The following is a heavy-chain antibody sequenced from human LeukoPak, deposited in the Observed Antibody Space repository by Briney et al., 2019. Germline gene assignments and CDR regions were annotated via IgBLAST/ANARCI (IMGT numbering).Heavy chain of an antibody. CDR3: AKAIFDIVVVTATSFDY. CDR1: GFTFSSYA. CDR2: ISGSGGST. J-gene: IGHJ4*02. D-gene: IGHD2-21*02. V-gene: IGHV3-23*01. Sequence: GGFLRLSCAASGFTFSSYAMSWVRQAPGKGLEWVSAISGSGGSTYYADSVKGRFTISRDNSKNTLYLQMNSLRAEDTAVYYCAKAIFDIVVVTATSFDYWGQGTLVTVSS.